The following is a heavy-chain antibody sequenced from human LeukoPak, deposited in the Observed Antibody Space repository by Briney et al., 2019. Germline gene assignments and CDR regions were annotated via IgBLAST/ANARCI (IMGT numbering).Heavy chain of an antibody. CDR1: GGSISSYY. CDR2: IYTSGSI. D-gene: IGHD4-17*01. Sequence: PSETLSLTCTVSGGSISSYYWSWIRQPAGKGLEWIGRIYTSGSINYNPSLKSRVTMSVDTSKNHFSLNLNSVTAADTAVYCCARDGDYHYFDYWGQGTLVTVSS. CDR3: ARDGDYHYFDY. J-gene: IGHJ4*02. V-gene: IGHV4-4*07.